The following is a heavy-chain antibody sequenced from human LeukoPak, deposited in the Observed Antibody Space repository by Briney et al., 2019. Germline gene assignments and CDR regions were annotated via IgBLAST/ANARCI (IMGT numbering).Heavy chain of an antibody. D-gene: IGHD5-12*01. V-gene: IGHV4-34*01. Sequence: SETLSLTCAVYGGSFSGYYWSWIRQPPGKGLEWIGEINHSGSTNYNPSLKSRVTISVDTSKNQFSLKLSSVTAAGTAVYYCARGFRERGWLQSTRNFDYWGQGTLVTVSS. CDR2: INHSGST. CDR1: GGSFSGYY. CDR3: ARGFRERGWLQSTRNFDY. J-gene: IGHJ4*02.